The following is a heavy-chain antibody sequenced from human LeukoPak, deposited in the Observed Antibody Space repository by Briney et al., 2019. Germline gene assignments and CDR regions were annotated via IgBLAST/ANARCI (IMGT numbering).Heavy chain of an antibody. CDR3: ARVGYGVRGVHTSYGMDV. J-gene: IGHJ6*02. CDR1: GGSFSGCY. CDR2: INHSGST. D-gene: IGHD3-10*01. Sequence: SETLSLTCAVYGGSFSGCYWSWIRQPPGKGLEWIGEINHSGSTNYNPSLKSRVTISVDTSKNQFSLKLSSVTAADTAVYYCARVGYGVRGVHTSYGMDVWGQGTTVTVSS. V-gene: IGHV4-34*01.